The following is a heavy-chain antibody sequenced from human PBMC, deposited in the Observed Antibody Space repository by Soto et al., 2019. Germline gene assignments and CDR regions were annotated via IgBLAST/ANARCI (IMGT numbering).Heavy chain of an antibody. CDR2: ISGSGGST. CDR3: AKDQAIVVVPAVNNWFDP. D-gene: IGHD2-2*01. CDR1: GFTFSSYA. J-gene: IGHJ5*02. V-gene: IGHV3-23*01. Sequence: VQLLESGGGLVQPGGSLRLSCAASGFTFSSYAMSWVRQAPGKGLEWVSAISGSGGSTYYADSVKGRFTISRDNSKNTLYLQMNSLRAEDTAVYYCAKDQAIVVVPAVNNWFDPWGQGTLVTVSS.